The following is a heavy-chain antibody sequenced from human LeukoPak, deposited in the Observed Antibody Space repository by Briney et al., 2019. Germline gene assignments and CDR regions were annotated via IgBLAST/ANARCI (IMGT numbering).Heavy chain of an antibody. D-gene: IGHD2-2*01. CDR1: GSSLTSYW. Sequence: GESLKISCKGSGSSLTSYWIGWLRQIPGKDLEWMGIIYPGDSDTRYSPSFQGQLTISADTSISTAYLQWRSLKASDPAMSYWTRLDIGYCSSTSCPTSFDYWGQGTLVTVSS. V-gene: IGHV5-51*01. CDR3: TRLDIGYCSSTSCPTSFDY. J-gene: IGHJ4*02. CDR2: IYPGDSDT.